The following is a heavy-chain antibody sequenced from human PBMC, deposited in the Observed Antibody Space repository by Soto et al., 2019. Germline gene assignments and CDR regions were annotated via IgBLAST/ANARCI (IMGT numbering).Heavy chain of an antibody. J-gene: IGHJ4*02. CDR2: ISGSGGST. CDR3: ARDGGDSYGPFDY. D-gene: IGHD5-18*01. CDR1: GFTFSTYA. V-gene: IGHV3-23*01. Sequence: GGSLRLACAASGFTFSTYAMNWVRQAPGKGLEWVSGISGSGGSTYYADSVKGRFTISRDNDKNTLYLQMNSLRAEDTAVFYCARDGGDSYGPFDYWGQGTLVTVSS.